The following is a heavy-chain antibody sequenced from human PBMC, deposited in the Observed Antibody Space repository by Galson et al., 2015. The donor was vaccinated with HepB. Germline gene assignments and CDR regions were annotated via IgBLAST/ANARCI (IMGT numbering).Heavy chain of an antibody. D-gene: IGHD6-6*01. CDR1: GYSFTDYY. V-gene: IGHV1-2*04. Sequence: SVKVSCKASGYSFTDYYVYWMRQAPGQGLEWMGWINPNSGGTKYAQKFQDWLTLTRDTSISTAYMELRGLRSDDTAIYYCAIYTSSSRYFQHWGLGTLVTGSS. CDR3: AIYTSSSRYFQH. J-gene: IGHJ1*01. CDR2: INPNSGGT.